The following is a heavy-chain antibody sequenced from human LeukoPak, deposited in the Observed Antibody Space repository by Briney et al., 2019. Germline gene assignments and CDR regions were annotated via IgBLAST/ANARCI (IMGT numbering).Heavy chain of an antibody. CDR1: GYTFTSYG. J-gene: IGHJ4*02. Sequence: ASVKVSCKASGYTFTSYGISWVRQAPGQGLEWMGWISAYNGNTNYAQKLQGRVTMTTDTSTSIAYMELRSLRSDDTAVYYCAAMVRGVITLDYWGQGTLVTVSS. CDR2: ISAYNGNT. CDR3: AAMVRGVITLDY. D-gene: IGHD3-10*01. V-gene: IGHV1-18*01.